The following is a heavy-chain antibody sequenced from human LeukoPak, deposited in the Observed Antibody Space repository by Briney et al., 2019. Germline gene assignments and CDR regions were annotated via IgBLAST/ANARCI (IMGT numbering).Heavy chain of an antibody. CDR2: IKQDGSEK. CDR1: GFTFSSYW. V-gene: IGHV3-7*01. Sequence: PGGSLTLSCAASGFTFSSYWMSWVRQAPGKGLEGVANIKQDGSEKYYVDSGKGRFTISRDNAKNSLYLQMNSLRAEDTAVYYCARTSITMVRGVIITLPDYWGQGTLVTVSS. CDR3: ARTSITMVRGVIITLPDY. D-gene: IGHD3-10*01. J-gene: IGHJ4*02.